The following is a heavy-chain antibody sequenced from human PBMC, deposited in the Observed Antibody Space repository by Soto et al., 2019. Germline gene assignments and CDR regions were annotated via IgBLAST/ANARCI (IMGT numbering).Heavy chain of an antibody. Sequence: QVQLVQAGAEVRKPGSSVNVSCKASGGTFSSYAISWVRQAPGQGLEWMGGIIPIFGTANYAQKFKGRVTNTADESTSTAYMELSSLRSEDTAVYYCARATYSSSPGYYYYSMDVWGQGTTVTVSS. CDR3: ARATYSSSPGYYYYSMDV. J-gene: IGHJ6*02. CDR2: IIPIFGTA. D-gene: IGHD6-13*01. V-gene: IGHV1-69*01. CDR1: GGTFSSYA.